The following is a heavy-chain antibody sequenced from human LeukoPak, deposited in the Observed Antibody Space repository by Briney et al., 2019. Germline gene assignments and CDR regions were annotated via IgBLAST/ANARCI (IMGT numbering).Heavy chain of an antibody. CDR2: ISSSGSTI. CDR3: ARGIAARRGCWVDY. CDR1: GFTFDDYA. D-gene: IGHD6-6*01. V-gene: IGHV3-11*01. J-gene: IGHJ4*02. Sequence: GGSLRLSCAASGFTFDDYAMPWVRQAPGKGLEWVSYISSSGSTIYYADSVKGRFTISRDNAKNSLYLQMNSLRAEDTAVYYCARGIAARRGCWVDYWGQGTLVTVSS.